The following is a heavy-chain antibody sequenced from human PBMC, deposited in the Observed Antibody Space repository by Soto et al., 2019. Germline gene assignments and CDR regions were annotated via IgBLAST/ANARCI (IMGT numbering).Heavy chain of an antibody. J-gene: IGHJ6*01. CDR3: PRARPQPGIARVDV. D-gene: IGHD6-13*01. V-gene: IGHV4-30-2*01. CDR2: IYHSGST. Sequence: SETLWLTCAVSGGSLSSADYSRTWIQQPPRKDLDWLGNIYHSGSTSYNPSLKSRVTISVDRGKNQFSLRLTSVTAADTAVYYSPRARPQPGIARVDVWGQGTTDTVAS. CDR1: GGSLSSADYS.